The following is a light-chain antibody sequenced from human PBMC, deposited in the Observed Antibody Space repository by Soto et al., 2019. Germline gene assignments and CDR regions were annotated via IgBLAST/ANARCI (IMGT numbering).Light chain of an antibody. V-gene: IGKV3-20*01. CDR2: GAS. Sequence: EIVMTQSPATLSVSPGERATLSCRASQSVSSSYLARYQQKPGQAPRLLIYGASSRATGIPDRFSGSGSGTDFTLTISRLEPEDFAVYYCQQYGSSPTTFGQGTKVDIK. CDR1: QSVSSSY. J-gene: IGKJ1*01. CDR3: QQYGSSPTT.